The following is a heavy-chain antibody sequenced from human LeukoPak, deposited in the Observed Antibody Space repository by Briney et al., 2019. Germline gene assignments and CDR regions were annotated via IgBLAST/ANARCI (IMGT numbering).Heavy chain of an antibody. CDR2: ISGSGGST. CDR3: AKHFPPGWVRGVRPTGGMDV. CDR1: GFTFSSYA. D-gene: IGHD3-10*01. J-gene: IGHJ6*02. Sequence: GGSLRLSCAASGFTFSSYAMSWVRQAPGKGLEWVSAISGSGGSTYYADSVKGRFTISRDNSKNTLYLQMNSLRAEDTAVYYCAKHFPPGWVRGVRPTGGMDVWGQGTTVTVSS. V-gene: IGHV3-23*01.